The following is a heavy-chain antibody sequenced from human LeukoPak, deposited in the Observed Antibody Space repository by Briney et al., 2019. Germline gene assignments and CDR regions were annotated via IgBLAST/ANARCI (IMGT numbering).Heavy chain of an antibody. J-gene: IGHJ4*02. CDR1: GXSISSSSSY. V-gene: IGHV4-39*01. CDR3: VSPRGFSYGYFDY. Sequence: PSETLSLTCTVSGXSISSSSSYWGWIRQPPGKGLEWIGSIYYSKNTYYNPFLKSRVTISADTSKNQFSLTLGSVSATDTAVYYCVSPRGFSYGYFDYWGQGTLVTVSS. D-gene: IGHD5-18*01. CDR2: IYYSKNT.